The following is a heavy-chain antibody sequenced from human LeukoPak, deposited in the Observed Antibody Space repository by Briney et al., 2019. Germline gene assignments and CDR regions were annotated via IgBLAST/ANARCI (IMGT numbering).Heavy chain of an antibody. Sequence: GGSLRLSCAASGFTFSNAWMSWVRQAPGKGLEWVSAVSDSGGGTYYADSVKGRFTISRDNSENTLYLQMNRLRAEDTAVYYCAKTHSLKIAARRDFDFWGQGTLVTVSS. V-gene: IGHV3-23*01. D-gene: IGHD6-6*01. CDR3: AKTHSLKIAARRDFDF. J-gene: IGHJ4*02. CDR1: GFTFSNAW. CDR2: VSDSGGGT.